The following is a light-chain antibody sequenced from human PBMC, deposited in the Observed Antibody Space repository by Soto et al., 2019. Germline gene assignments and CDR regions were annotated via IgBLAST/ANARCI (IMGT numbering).Light chain of an antibody. Sequence: IVMTQSPATLSVSPGERATLSCRASQSVSSNLAWYQQNPGQAPRLLIYGASTRATGIPARFSGSGSGTEFTLTISSLQSEDFALYYCQQYNNWPPYTFGQGTKLEIK. V-gene: IGKV3-15*01. J-gene: IGKJ2*01. CDR1: QSVSSN. CDR3: QQYNNWPPYT. CDR2: GAS.